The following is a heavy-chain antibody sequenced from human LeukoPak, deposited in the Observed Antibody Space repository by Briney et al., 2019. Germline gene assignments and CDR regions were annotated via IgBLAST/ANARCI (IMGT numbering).Heavy chain of an antibody. CDR3: ARINWTPDS. J-gene: IGHJ4*02. CDR2: VHHSGNT. CDR1: GYSISDGHV. V-gene: IGHV4-38-2*02. D-gene: IGHD1-1*01. Sequence: SETLSLTCSVSGYSISDGHVWAWIRQPPGKGLEWIGTVHHSGNTYYNPSLQSRVTVSVDTSRNLFSLRLTSVTAADTGAYYCARINWTPDSWGQGTLVTVSS.